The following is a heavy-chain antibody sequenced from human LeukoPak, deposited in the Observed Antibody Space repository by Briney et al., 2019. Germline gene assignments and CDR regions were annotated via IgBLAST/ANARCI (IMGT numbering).Heavy chain of an antibody. Sequence: GGSLRLSCAASGFTFSSYIMHWVRQAPGKGLEFVSGISSNGGSIYYANSVKGRFTISRDNSKSTLYLQMDSLRGEDMAVYYCATPRFGFSHMDVWGQGTTVTVSS. CDR2: ISSNGGSI. D-gene: IGHD3-10*01. CDR1: GFTFSSYI. J-gene: IGHJ6*02. V-gene: IGHV3-64*01. CDR3: ATPRFGFSHMDV.